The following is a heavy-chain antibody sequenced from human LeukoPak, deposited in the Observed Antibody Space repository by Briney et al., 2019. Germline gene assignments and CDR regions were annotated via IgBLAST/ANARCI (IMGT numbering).Heavy chain of an antibody. CDR3: ARGDTVAARPGRFDY. CDR2: IIHRGST. J-gene: IGHJ4*02. Sequence: PSETLSLTCTVSGYSISSGYYWSWIRQPPGKGLEWIGEIIHRGSTNYNPSLKSRVTISVDTSKNQFSLKVSSVTAADTAVYYCARGDTVAARPGRFDYWGQGTLVTVSS. CDR1: GYSISSGYY. V-gene: IGHV4-38-2*02. D-gene: IGHD6-6*01.